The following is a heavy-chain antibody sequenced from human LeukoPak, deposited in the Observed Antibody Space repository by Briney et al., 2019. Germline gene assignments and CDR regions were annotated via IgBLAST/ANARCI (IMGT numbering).Heavy chain of an antibody. CDR1: GFTFSSYA. Sequence: GGSLRLSRAASGFTFSSYAMSWVRQAPGKGLEWVSAISGSGGSTYYADSVKGRFTISRDNSKNTLYLQMNSLRAEDTAVYYCARVVLTYCGGDCYSRYYFDYWGQGTLVTVSS. J-gene: IGHJ4*02. CDR2: ISGSGGST. D-gene: IGHD2-21*02. CDR3: ARVVLTYCGGDCYSRYYFDY. V-gene: IGHV3-23*01.